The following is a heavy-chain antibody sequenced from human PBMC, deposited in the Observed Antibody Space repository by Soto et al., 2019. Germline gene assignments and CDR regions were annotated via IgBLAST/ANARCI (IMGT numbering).Heavy chain of an antibody. V-gene: IGHV3-21*02. CDR3: ARDDGLSSTHVKAFDL. D-gene: IGHD2-2*01. J-gene: IGHJ3*01. CDR2: ISTTSSYT. Sequence: EVQLVESGGGLVEPGGSLRLSCAAYGFTFSRYYMNWVRQAPGKGLEWVSSISTTSSYTHYADSLKGRFTISRDNAKKLLYLQMNSLRAEDTAVYYCARDDGLSSTHVKAFDLWGQGTKVNVSS. CDR1: GFTFSRYY.